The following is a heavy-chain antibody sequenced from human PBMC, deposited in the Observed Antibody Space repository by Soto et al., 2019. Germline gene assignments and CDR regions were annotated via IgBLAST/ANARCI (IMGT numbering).Heavy chain of an antibody. Sequence: LRLSCAASGFTFSGYGMHWLRQAPGKGLEWVTVISFDGSNKYYADSVKGRFTISRDNSRNILYLQMNSLRAEDTAVYYCAKERMEQYQLLPFFDYWGQGTLVTVSS. D-gene: IGHD2-2*01. J-gene: IGHJ4*02. CDR1: GFTFSGYG. CDR3: AKERMEQYQLLPFFDY. V-gene: IGHV3-30*18. CDR2: ISFDGSNK.